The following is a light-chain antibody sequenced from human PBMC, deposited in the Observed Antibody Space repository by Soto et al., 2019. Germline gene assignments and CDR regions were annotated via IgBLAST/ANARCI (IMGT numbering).Light chain of an antibody. CDR1: QTISRW. CDR2: XXX. V-gene: IGKV1-5*01. J-gene: IGKJ1*01. CDR3: QQYNSYSPWT. Sequence: DIQLTQTPSTLSASVGDEVTITCRASQTISRWLAWYQQKPGRSPELXXXXXXXLESGVPSRFSGSGSGTEFTLTISSLQPDDFATYYCQQYNSYSPWTFGQGTKVDIK.